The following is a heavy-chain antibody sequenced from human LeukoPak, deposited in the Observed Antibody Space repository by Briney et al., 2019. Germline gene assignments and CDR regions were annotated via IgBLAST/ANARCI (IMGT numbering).Heavy chain of an antibody. Sequence: GGSLRLSCAASGFTFSVYSMGWVRQAPAKGLEWVSVIGPRGEYTYYADSVKGRFTISRDNSENTLYLHMNGLRAEDTAVYYCAKDGAVPGTMDALDIWGQGTMVTVSS. D-gene: IGHD6-19*01. V-gene: IGHV3-23*01. CDR1: GFTFSVYS. J-gene: IGHJ3*02. CDR2: IGPRGEYT. CDR3: AKDGAVPGTMDALDI.